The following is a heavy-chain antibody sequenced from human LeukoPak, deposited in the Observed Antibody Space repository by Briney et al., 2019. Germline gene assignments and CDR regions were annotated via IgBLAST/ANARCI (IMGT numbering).Heavy chain of an antibody. D-gene: IGHD6-13*01. Sequence: PGRSLRLSCAASEFTVSSNYMSWVRQAPGKGLEWVSVIYSGGSTYYAESVKGRFTISRDNSKNTLYLQMNSMRAEDTAVYYCARGGSSWSFDYWGQGTLVTVSS. CDR1: EFTVSSNY. CDR2: IYSGGST. CDR3: ARGGSSWSFDY. J-gene: IGHJ4*02. V-gene: IGHV3-66*01.